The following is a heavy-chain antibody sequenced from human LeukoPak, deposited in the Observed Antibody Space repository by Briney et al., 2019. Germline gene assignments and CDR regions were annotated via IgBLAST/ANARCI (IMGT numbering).Heavy chain of an antibody. V-gene: IGHV3-23*01. CDR3: AKIVVRGTHHMDV. CDR2: ISGSGGST. J-gene: IGHJ6*02. D-gene: IGHD3-10*01. Sequence: QPGGSLRLSCAASGFTFSSYAMSWVRQAPGKGLEWVPAISGSGGSTYYADSVKGRFTISRDNSKNTLYLQMNSLRAEDTAVYYCAKIVVRGTHHMDVWGQGTTVTVSS. CDR1: GFTFSSYA.